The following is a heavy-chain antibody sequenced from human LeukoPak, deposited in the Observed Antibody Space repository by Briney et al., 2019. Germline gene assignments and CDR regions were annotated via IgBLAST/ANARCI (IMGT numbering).Heavy chain of an antibody. CDR1: GYTFTSYY. CDR2: INPSGGST. J-gene: IGHJ6*02. D-gene: IGHD6-19*01. CDR3: ARDQGCSSGWCAYYYYGMDV. Sequence: GASVKVSCKASGYTFTSYYMHWVRQTPGQGLEWMGIINPSGGSTSYAQKFQGRVTMTRDTSTSTVYMELSSLRSEDTAEYYCARDQGCSSGWCAYYYYGMDVWGQGTTVTVSS. V-gene: IGHV1-46*03.